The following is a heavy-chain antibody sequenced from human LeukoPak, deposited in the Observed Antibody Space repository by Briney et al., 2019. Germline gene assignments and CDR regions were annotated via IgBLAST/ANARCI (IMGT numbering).Heavy chain of an antibody. CDR1: GGSFSGYY. V-gene: IGHV4-34*01. CDR3: ARGRSYFDY. D-gene: IGHD1-14*01. Sequence: SETLSLTCAVYGGSFSGYYWSWIRQPPGKGLEWIGENNHSGSTNYNPSLKSRVTISVDTSKNQFSLKLSSVTAADTAVYYCARGRSYFDYWGQGTLVTVSS. CDR2: NNHSGST. J-gene: IGHJ4*02.